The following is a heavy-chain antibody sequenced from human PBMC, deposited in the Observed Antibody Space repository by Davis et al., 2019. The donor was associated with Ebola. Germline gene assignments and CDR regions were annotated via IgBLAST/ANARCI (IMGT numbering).Heavy chain of an antibody. Sequence: GESLKISCAASGFTFSSYWMSWVRQAPGKGLEWVANIKQDGSEKYYVDSVKGRFTISRDNAKNSLYLQMNSLRAEDTAVYYCARARIQPDYWGQGTLVTVSS. J-gene: IGHJ4*02. CDR3: ARARIQPDY. V-gene: IGHV3-7*01. CDR2: IKQDGSEK. D-gene: IGHD5-18*01. CDR1: GFTFSSYW.